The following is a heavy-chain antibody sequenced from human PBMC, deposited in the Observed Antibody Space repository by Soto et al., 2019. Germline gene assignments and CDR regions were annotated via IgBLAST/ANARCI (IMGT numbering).Heavy chain of an antibody. J-gene: IGHJ5*02. CDR1: GYTFTSYG. V-gene: IGHV1-18*01. Sequence: GASVKVSCKASGYTFTSYGISWVRQAPGQGLEWMGWISAYNGNTKYAQKLQGRVTMTTDTSTSTAYMELRSLRSDDTAVYYCAIDRGMYSSSWYPPPCWFDPWGQGTLDTVSS. CDR2: ISAYNGNT. D-gene: IGHD6-13*01. CDR3: AIDRGMYSSSWYPPPCWFDP.